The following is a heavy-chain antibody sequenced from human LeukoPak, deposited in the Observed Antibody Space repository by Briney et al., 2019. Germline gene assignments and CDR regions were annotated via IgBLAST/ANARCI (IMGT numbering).Heavy chain of an antibody. J-gene: IGHJ5*02. CDR2: MNPTSGNT. CDR3: ARVPNRGDKFDP. Sequence: ASVQVSCKASGYTFTSYDINWVRQATVQGLEWMGWMNPTSGNTGYAQKFQGRVTMTRDTSIGTAYMELSSLRSEDSAVYYCARVPNRGDKFDPWGQGTLVTVSS. V-gene: IGHV1-8*01. CDR1: GYTFTSYD. D-gene: IGHD4-17*01.